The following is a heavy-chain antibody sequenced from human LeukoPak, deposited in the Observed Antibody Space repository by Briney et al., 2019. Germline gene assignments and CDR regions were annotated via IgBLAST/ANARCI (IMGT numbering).Heavy chain of an antibody. CDR2: FDPEDGET. CDR1: GYTLTELS. CDR3: ATDGGFDWSGYAFDI. Sequence: PRASVKVSCKGSGYTLTELSMHWVRQAPGKGLEWMVGFDPEDGETIYAQKFQGRVTMTEDTSTDTAYMELSSLRSEDTAVYYCATDGGFDWSGYAFDIWGQRTMVTVSS. V-gene: IGHV1-24*01. J-gene: IGHJ3*02. D-gene: IGHD3-9*01.